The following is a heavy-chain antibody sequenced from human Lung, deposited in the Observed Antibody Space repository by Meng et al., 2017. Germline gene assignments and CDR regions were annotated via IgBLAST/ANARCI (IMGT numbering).Heavy chain of an antibody. CDR1: GWSFSVYY. V-gene: IGHV4-34*01. Sequence: QLQQWARGPVLPWDTRSLAFVCAGWSFSVYYRSWSRPPPGKRVKGIGEINHSGSTNYHPSLASRATISVDTSHNNLSLKLSSVTAADSAVYYCARGPTTMAHDFDYWGQGTLVTVSS. CDR3: ARGPTTMAHDFDY. J-gene: IGHJ4*02. D-gene: IGHD4-11*01. CDR2: INHSGST.